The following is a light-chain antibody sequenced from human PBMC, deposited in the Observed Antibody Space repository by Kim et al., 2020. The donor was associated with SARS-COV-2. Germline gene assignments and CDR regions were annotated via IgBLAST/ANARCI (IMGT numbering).Light chain of an antibody. CDR1: QSVSSSY. CDR3: QQYGSSSST. V-gene: IGKV3-20*01. CDR2: GAS. J-gene: IGKJ5*01. Sequence: EIVLTQSPGTLSLSPGERATLYCRASQSVSSSYLAWYQQKPGQAPMLLIYGASSRATGIPDRFSGSGSGTDFTLTISRLGPEGFAVYYCQQYGSSSSTIGQGTRLEIK.